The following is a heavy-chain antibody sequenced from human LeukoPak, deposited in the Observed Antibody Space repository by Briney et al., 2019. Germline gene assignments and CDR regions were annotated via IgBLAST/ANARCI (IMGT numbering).Heavy chain of an antibody. CDR2: ISGSGIYT. Sequence: GGSLRLSCVASAFTFSDYSMNWVRQAPGKGLEWVSSISGSGIYTCYADSVKGRFTISRDNAKNSLYLQMNILRAEDTAVYYCARRGGSSSMDYYYHYMDVWGKGTTVTVSS. J-gene: IGHJ6*03. CDR3: ARRGGSSSMDYYYHYMDV. D-gene: IGHD6-6*01. CDR1: AFTFSDYS. V-gene: IGHV3-21*01.